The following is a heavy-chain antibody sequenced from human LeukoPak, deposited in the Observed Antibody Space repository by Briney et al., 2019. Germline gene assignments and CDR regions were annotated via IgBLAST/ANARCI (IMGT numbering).Heavy chain of an antibody. CDR3: AMGHENWNQFYFDY. D-gene: IGHD1-1*01. J-gene: IGHJ4*02. CDR1: AFTFNNYA. Sequence: GGSLRLSCAASAFTFNNYAMNWVRQAPGKGLEWVAGVSAIGNGIYYADSVKGRFTISRDKSNNTLYLQMNSLRAEDTAVYYCAMGHENWNQFYFDYWGQGTLVTVSS. V-gene: IGHV3-23*01. CDR2: VSAIGNGI.